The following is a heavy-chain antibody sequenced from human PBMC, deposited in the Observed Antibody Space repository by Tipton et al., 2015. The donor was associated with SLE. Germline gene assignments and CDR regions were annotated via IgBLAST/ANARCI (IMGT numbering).Heavy chain of an antibody. D-gene: IGHD2-2*01. J-gene: IGHJ5*02. V-gene: IGHV1-2*02. CDR1: GYTFTGYY. CDR2: INPNSGGT. Sequence: QSGPEVKKPGASVKVSCKASGYTFTGYYMHWVRQAPGQGLEWMGWINPNSGGTNYAQKFQGRVTMTRDTSISTAYMELSRLRSDDTAVYYCAREGCSSTSCYEAWFDPWGQGTLVTVSS. CDR3: AREGCSSTSCYEAWFDP.